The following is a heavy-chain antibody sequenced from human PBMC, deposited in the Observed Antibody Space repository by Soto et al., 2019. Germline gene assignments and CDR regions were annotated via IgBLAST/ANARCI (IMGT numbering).Heavy chain of an antibody. D-gene: IGHD1-7*01. CDR2: MNPNSGNT. CDR1: GYTFTSDD. Sequence: ASVKGSCKAAGYTFTSDDINWVRQATGQGLEWMGWMNPNSGNTGYAQKFQGRVTMTRNTSISTAYMELSSLRSEDTAVYYCARGTLTGTTLDYYSYMDVWGNGTTVPVSS. V-gene: IGHV1-8*01. J-gene: IGHJ6*03. CDR3: ARGTLTGTTLDYYSYMDV.